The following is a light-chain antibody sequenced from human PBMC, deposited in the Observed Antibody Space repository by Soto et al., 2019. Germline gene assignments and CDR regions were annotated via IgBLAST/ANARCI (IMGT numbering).Light chain of an antibody. V-gene: IGLV2-14*01. CDR3: SSSTSSDTLL. CDR2: EVS. CDR1: SSDVGGYNY. Sequence: QSALTQPASVSGSPGQSITISCTGTSSDVGGYNYVSWYQQHPGKAPKLMIYEVSNRPSGVSNRFSGSKSGNTASLTISGLQAEDEADYYCSSSTSSDTLLFGGGTKLT. J-gene: IGLJ2*01.